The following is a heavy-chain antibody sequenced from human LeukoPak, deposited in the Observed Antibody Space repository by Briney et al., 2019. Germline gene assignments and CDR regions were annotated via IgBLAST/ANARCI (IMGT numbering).Heavy chain of an antibody. Sequence: GASVKVSCKASGYTFTSYGISWVRPAPGQGIEGMGWISAYNGNTNYAQKLQGRVTMTTDTSTSTAYMELRSLRSDDTAVYYCARKYSGSYVDYWGQGTLVTVSS. V-gene: IGHV1-18*01. CDR1: GYTFTSYG. D-gene: IGHD1-26*01. CDR2: ISAYNGNT. J-gene: IGHJ4*02. CDR3: ARKYSGSYVDY.